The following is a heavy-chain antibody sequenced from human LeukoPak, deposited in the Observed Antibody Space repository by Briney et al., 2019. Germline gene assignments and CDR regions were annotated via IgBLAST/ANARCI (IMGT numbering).Heavy chain of an antibody. CDR3: ARGRLASAALLDP. J-gene: IGHJ5*02. CDR1: GGTFSSYA. Sequence: ASVKVSCKASGGTFSSYAISWVRQAPGQGLEWMGGIIPIFGTANYAQKFQGRVTITADESTSTAHVELSSLRSEDTAVYYCARGRLASAALLDPWGQGTLVTVSS. D-gene: IGHD6-13*01. V-gene: IGHV1-69*13. CDR2: IIPIFGTA.